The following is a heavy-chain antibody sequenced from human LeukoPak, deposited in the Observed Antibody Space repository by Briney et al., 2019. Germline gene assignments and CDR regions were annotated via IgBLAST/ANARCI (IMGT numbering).Heavy chain of an antibody. CDR2: IGDSGAT. CDR1: GFIFNNCA. J-gene: IGHJ4*02. V-gene: IGHV3-23*01. D-gene: IGHD2-2*01. CDR3: ATDSSNSWFDY. Sequence: GGSLRLSCAASGFIFNNCALSWVRRAPGKGLEWVSTIGDSGATYYADSAKGRFPISRDNSKNTLYLQMNSLRSEDTAVYYCATDSSNSWFDYWGQGTLVTVSS.